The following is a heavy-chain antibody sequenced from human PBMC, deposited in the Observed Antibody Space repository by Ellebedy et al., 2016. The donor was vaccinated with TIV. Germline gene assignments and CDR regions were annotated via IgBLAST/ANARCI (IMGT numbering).Heavy chain of an antibody. V-gene: IGHV5-51*01. CDR2: IYPDDSDT. J-gene: IGHJ4*02. Sequence: KVSXKGSGYSFTRYWIAWVRQMPGKGLEWMGIIYPDDSDTKYSPSFQGQITISADKSINTAYLQWSSLKASDTAVYYCARHTAMVNPLDYWGQGTLVTVSS. D-gene: IGHD5-18*01. CDR1: GYSFTRYW. CDR3: ARHTAMVNPLDY.